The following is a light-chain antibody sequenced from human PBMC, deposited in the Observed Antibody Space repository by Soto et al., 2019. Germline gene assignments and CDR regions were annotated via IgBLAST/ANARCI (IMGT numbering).Light chain of an antibody. Sequence: ESVLTQSPGTLSLSQGERATLSCRASQSVSSYLVWYQQKPGQAPRVLIHGASTRATGIPDRFSGSGSGTDFTLTISGLEPEDFAVYYCQQRSNWPTSGQGTTVDI. CDR3: QQRSNWPT. V-gene: IGKV3-11*01. CDR2: GAS. CDR1: QSVSSY. J-gene: IGKJ1*01.